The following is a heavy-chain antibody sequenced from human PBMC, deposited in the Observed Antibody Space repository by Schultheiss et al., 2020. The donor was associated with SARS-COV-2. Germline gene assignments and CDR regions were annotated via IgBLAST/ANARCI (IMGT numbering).Heavy chain of an antibody. CDR2: ISYDGSNK. J-gene: IGHJ4*02. CDR1: GFTFSSYG. D-gene: IGHD3-22*01. V-gene: IGHV3-30*12. Sequence: GGSLRLSCAASGFTFSSYGMHWVRQAPGKGLEWVAVISYDGSNKYYADSVKGRFTISRDNSKNTLYLQMNSLRAEDTAVYYCGSGPSAYYDFWGQGTLVTVSS. CDR3: GSGPSAYYDF.